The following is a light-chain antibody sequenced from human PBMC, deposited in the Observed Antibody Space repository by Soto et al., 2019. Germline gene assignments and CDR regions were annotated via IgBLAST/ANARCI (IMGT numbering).Light chain of an antibody. CDR3: QQYGISRT. Sequence: EILLTQSPGTLSLSPGERGTLSCRASQGISNNYLAWYQQRPGQAPRLLIFGASSRATGIPDRFSGSGSGTDFTLTISRLEPEDFAVYYCQQYGISRTFGQGTKVDIK. CDR2: GAS. J-gene: IGKJ1*01. CDR1: QGISNNY. V-gene: IGKV3-20*01.